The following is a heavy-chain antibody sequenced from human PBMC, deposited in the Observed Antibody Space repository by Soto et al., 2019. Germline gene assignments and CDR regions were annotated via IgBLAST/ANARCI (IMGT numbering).Heavy chain of an antibody. D-gene: IGHD2-15*01. J-gene: IGHJ4*02. V-gene: IGHV1-18*01. Sequence: QVQLVQSGAEVKKPGASVKVSCKASGYTFTSYGISWVRQAPGQGLEWMGWISAYNGNTNYAQKLQGRVTMTTDTSTSTAYMELRSLRSDDTAVYYCARVPYYCSGSSCYGAGYFDYWGQGTLVTVSS. CDR2: ISAYNGNT. CDR3: ARVPYYCSGSSCYGAGYFDY. CDR1: GYTFTSYG.